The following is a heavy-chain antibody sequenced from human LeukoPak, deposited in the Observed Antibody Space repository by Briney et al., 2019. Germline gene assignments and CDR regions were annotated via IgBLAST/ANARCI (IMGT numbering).Heavy chain of an antibody. CDR1: GYTFTGYN. CDR3: ARADSLGAMDV. V-gene: IGHV1-18*01. CDR2: ISSYTGHT. J-gene: IGHJ6*02. Sequence: ASVKVSFKASGYTFTGYNINWMRQAPGQGLEWMGWISSYTGHTNFAQMLQGRVTMNTDKSTSTAYMELRSLRSDDTAVYYCARADSLGAMDVWGQGTTVTVSS. D-gene: IGHD3-16*01.